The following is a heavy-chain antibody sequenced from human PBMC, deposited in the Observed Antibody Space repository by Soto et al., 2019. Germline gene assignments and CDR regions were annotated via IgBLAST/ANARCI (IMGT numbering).Heavy chain of an antibody. D-gene: IGHD3-22*01. Sequence: GSLRRTAAFAGLTFSSYAMSWVRQAPGKGLEWVSAISGGGGSTYYADSVKGRFTISRDNSKNTLYLQMNSLRAEDTAVYYCAKDPSSGYPAFQHWGQGTLVTVSS. CDR1: GLTFSSYA. J-gene: IGHJ1*01. V-gene: IGHV3-23*01. CDR3: AKDPSSGYPAFQH. CDR2: ISGGGGST.